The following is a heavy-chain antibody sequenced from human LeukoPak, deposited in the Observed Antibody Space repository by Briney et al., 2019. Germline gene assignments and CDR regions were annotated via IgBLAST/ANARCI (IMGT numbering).Heavy chain of an antibody. J-gene: IGHJ4*02. CDR2: ISPDNGDT. D-gene: IGHD3-10*01. Sequence: ASVKVSCKASGYTFTSYGISWVRQAPGQGLEWMGWISPDNGDTNYAQKLQDRVTMTTDTSTSTAYMELGSLTSDDTAVYYCARDHRFGEFPDYWGQGTLVTVSS. CDR3: ARDHRFGEFPDY. CDR1: GYTFTSYG. V-gene: IGHV1-18*01.